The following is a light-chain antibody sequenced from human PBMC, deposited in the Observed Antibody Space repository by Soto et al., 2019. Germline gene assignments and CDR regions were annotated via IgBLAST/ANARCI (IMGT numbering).Light chain of an antibody. CDR2: EDN. J-gene: IGLJ2*01. Sequence: QSVLTQPPSVSAAPQQRVTISCSGTSANFGNRDVSWYQHLPGTAPKLLFFEDNKRPSGIPDRFSASKSGASATLGITGRQTGDEADYYWGTWVSSLSAWVFGGGTQLTVL. CDR1: SANFGNRD. V-gene: IGLV1-51*02. CDR3: GTWVSSLSAWV.